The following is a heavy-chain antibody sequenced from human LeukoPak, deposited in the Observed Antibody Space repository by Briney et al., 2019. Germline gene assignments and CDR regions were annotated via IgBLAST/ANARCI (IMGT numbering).Heavy chain of an antibody. J-gene: IGHJ5*02. D-gene: IGHD1-14*01. V-gene: IGHV3-49*03. CDR1: GFTFGDYG. Sequence: GGSLRLSCEGSGFTFGDYGVGWFRQAPGKGLQWVTSIRSNTYGGSTEYVPSVKGRFTISRDDSNSIAYLQMNSLKAEDTAIYYCARVSRGGIIASWFDPWGQGTPVTVSS. CDR2: IRSNTYGGST. CDR3: ARVSRGGIIASWFDP.